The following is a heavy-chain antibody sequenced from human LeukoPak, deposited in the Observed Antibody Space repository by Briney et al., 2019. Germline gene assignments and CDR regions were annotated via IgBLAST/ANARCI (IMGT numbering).Heavy chain of an antibody. CDR3: AKDRSPEYDYWTGYLHGGFDY. Sequence: PGGSLRLSCAASGNYWMHWVRQAPGKGLVWVSHINSDGSWTSYADSVKGRFTISRDYSKNTLYLQMNSLRTEDTALYYCAKDRSPEYDYWTGYLHGGFDYWGQGTLVTVSS. CDR2: INSDGSWT. CDR1: GNYW. J-gene: IGHJ4*02. D-gene: IGHD5-12*01. V-gene: IGHV3-74*01.